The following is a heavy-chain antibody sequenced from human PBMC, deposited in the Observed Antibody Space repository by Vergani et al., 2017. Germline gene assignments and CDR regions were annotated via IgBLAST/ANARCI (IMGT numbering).Heavy chain of an antibody. D-gene: IGHD5-24*01. CDR1: GGTFSSYA. CDR2: IIPIFGTA. J-gene: IGHJ3*02. CDR3: ARDGXEMASTLASDACDI. Sequence: QVQLVQSGAEVKKPGSSVKVSCKASGGTFSSYAISWVRQAPGQGLEWMGRIIPIFGTANYAQKFQGRVTITADESTSTAYMELSSLRSEDTAVYYCARDGXEMASTLASDACDIWGQGTMVTVSS. V-gene: IGHV1-69*13.